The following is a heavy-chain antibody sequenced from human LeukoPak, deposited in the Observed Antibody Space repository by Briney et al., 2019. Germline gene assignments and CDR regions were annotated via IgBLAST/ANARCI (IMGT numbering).Heavy chain of an antibody. V-gene: IGHV3-53*01. CDR3: VGVDTKAFAFDI. CDR2: LYSGDNT. Sequence: GGSLRLSCAASGFTVSSKYMSWVRQAPGKGLEWVSILYSGDNTYYADSVRGRFTISRDNSKNTLYLQMNSLRAEDTAVYYCVGVDTKAFAFDIWGQGTMVTVSS. CDR1: GFTVSSKY. J-gene: IGHJ3*02.